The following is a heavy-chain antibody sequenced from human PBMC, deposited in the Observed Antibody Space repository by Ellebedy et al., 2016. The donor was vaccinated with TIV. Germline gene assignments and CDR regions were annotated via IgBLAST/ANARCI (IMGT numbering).Heavy chain of an antibody. CDR2: ISSSGRTT. V-gene: IGHV3-11*01. Sequence: GESLKISXVASGFTFSDYYMTWIRQAPGKGLEWISYISSSGRTTYYADSVKGRYTISRDNAKNSLYLQMNSLRAEDTAVYYCARDPDANTRFDSWGQGTLVTVSS. J-gene: IGHJ4*02. D-gene: IGHD4/OR15-4a*01. CDR1: GFTFSDYY. CDR3: ARDPDANTRFDS.